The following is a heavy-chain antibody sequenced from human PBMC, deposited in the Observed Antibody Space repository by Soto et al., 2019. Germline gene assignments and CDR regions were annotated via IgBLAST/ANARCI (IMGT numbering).Heavy chain of an antibody. CDR2: IFPFFGTA. D-gene: IGHD2-21*01. V-gene: IGHV1-69*13. J-gene: IGHJ3*02. Sequence: SVKVSCKASGGTFSSYAISWVRQAPGQGLEWMGGIFPFFGTANYAQKFQGRFTITADESTSTAYMELSSLRSEDTAVYYCARDSAVVDAFDIWGQGTMVTVSS. CDR3: ARDSAVVDAFDI. CDR1: GGTFSSYA.